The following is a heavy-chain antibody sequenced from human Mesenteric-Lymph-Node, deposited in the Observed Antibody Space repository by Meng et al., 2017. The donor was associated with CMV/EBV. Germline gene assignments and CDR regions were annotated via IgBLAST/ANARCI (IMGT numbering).Heavy chain of an antibody. J-gene: IGHJ6*02. Sequence: SVKVSCKASGGTFSSYAISWVRQAPGQGLEWMGGIIPIFGTANYAQKFQGRVTITTDESTSTAYMELSSLRSEDTAVYYCARGWIVVVPAATYYYYGMGVWGQGTTVTVSS. CDR1: GGTFSSYA. V-gene: IGHV1-69*05. CDR3: ARGWIVVVPAATYYYYGMGV. CDR2: IIPIFGTA. D-gene: IGHD2-2*01.